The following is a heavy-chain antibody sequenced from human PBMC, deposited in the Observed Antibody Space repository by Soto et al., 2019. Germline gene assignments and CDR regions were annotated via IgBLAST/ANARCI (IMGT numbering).Heavy chain of an antibody. CDR3: ARESLGDYDFWSGPINWFDP. V-gene: IGHV1-2*04. CDR1: GYTFTGYY. D-gene: IGHD3-3*01. Sequence: GASVKVSCKASGYTFTGYYMHWVRQAPGQGLEWMGWINPNSGGTNYAQKFQGWVTMTRDTSISTAYMELSRLRSDDTAVYYCARESLGDYDFWSGPINWFDPWGQGTLVTVSS. CDR2: INPNSGGT. J-gene: IGHJ5*02.